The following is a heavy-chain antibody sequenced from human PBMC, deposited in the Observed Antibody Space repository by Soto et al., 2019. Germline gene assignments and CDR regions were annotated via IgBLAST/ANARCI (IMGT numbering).Heavy chain of an antibody. D-gene: IGHD3-22*01. CDR1: GGSFSGYC. J-gene: IGHJ4*02. CDR2: INHSGST. V-gene: IGHV4-34*01. Sequence: PSETLSLTCAVYGGSFSGYCWSWIRQPPGKGLEWIGEINHSGSTNYNPSLKSRVTISVDTSKNQFSLKLSSVTAADTAVYYCAREPYYYDSSGSVFDYWGQGTLVTVSS. CDR3: AREPYYYDSSGSVFDY.